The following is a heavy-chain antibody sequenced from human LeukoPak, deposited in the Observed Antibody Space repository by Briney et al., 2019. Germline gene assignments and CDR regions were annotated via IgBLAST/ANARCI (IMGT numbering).Heavy chain of an antibody. Sequence: SETLSLTCAVFGGSFDGYYWSWIRQPPGKGLEWIGKINHSGSSNYNPSLKSRVTISVDTSKNQFSLKLSSVTAADTAVYYCARHPYYDYVWGSYRASYYYYMDVWGKGTTVTISS. V-gene: IGHV4-34*01. J-gene: IGHJ6*03. CDR1: GGSFDGYY. D-gene: IGHD3-16*02. CDR2: INHSGSS. CDR3: ARHPYYDYVWGSYRASYYYYMDV.